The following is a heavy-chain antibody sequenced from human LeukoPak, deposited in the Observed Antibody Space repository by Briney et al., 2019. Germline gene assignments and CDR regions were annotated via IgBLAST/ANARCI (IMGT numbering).Heavy chain of an antibody. CDR1: GFTFSSYG. CDR3: AKDKRRAIFYFVY. CDR2: ISYDGSNK. J-gene: IGHJ4*02. V-gene: IGHV3-30*18. Sequence: GRSLRLSCAASGFTFSSYGMHWVRQAPGKGLEWVAVISYDGSNKYYADSVKGRFTISRDNSKNTLYLQMNSLRAEDTAVYYCAKDKRRAIFYFVYWGQGTLVTVSS.